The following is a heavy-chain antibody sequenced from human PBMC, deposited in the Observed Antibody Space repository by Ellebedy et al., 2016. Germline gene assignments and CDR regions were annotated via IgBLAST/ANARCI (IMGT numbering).Heavy chain of an antibody. V-gene: IGHV4-39*07. D-gene: IGHD3-16*02. J-gene: IGHJ5*02. Sequence: SETLSLXXTVSGGSVSSGSYYWSWIRQPPGKGLEWIGEINHSGSTNYNPSLKSRVTISVDTSKNQFSLKLSSVTAADTAVYYCARKVGGVIVNWFDPWGQGTLVTVSS. CDR1: GGSVSSGSYY. CDR2: INHSGST. CDR3: ARKVGGVIVNWFDP.